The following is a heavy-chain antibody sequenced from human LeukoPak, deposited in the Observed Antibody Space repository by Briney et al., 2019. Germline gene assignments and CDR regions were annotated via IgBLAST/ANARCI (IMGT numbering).Heavy chain of an antibody. CDR3: TRGLYGSPGDN. J-gene: IGHJ4*02. CDR2: ITSDGSTS. D-gene: IGHD1-26*01. Sequence: PGGSLRLSCAASGFTFSNYRMHWVRQAPGKGLLWVSRITSDGSTSDYADSVMGRFTMSRDNAKNTVYLHMNSLGAEDTAVYYCTRGLYGSPGDNWGQGTLVTASS. CDR1: GFTFSNYR. V-gene: IGHV3-74*01.